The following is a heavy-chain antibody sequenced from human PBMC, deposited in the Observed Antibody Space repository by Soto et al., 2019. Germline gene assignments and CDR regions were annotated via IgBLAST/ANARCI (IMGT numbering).Heavy chain of an antibody. Sequence: QVQLVQSGAEVKKPGASVKVSCKASGYTFTSYDINWVRQATGQGLEWMGWMNPNSGNTGYAQKFQGRVTMTRNTSISTAYMELSSLRSEDTAVYYCARGEWGDCSGGSCYSSLYMDVWGKGTTVTVSS. CDR3: ARGEWGDCSGGSCYSSLYMDV. V-gene: IGHV1-8*01. D-gene: IGHD2-15*01. CDR2: MNPNSGNT. CDR1: GYTFTSYD. J-gene: IGHJ6*03.